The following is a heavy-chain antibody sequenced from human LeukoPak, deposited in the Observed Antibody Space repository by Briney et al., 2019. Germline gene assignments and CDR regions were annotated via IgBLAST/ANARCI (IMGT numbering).Heavy chain of an antibody. D-gene: IGHD1-26*01. V-gene: IGHV3-23*01. CDR3: ARDGEWELLWDAFDI. J-gene: IGHJ3*02. CDR2: ISGSSRST. Sequence: PGGSLRLSCAASGFTFHNNGMSWVRQAPGKGLEWVSAISGSSRSTYHAESVKGRFTISRDNSKNTLFLQMNSLRAEDTAVYYCARDGEWELLWDAFDIWGQGTMVTVSS. CDR1: GFTFHNNG.